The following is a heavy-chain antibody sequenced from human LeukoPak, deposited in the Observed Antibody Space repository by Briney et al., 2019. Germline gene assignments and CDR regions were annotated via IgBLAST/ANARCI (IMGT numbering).Heavy chain of an antibody. V-gene: IGHV3-23*01. D-gene: IGHD2-15*01. CDR3: AKSSGGAFDI. Sequence: PGGSLRLSCAASGFSFSSYAMSWVRQAPGKGLERVSAISGSGGSTYYADSVKGRFTISRDNSKNTLYLQMNSLRAEDTAVYYCAKSSGGAFDIWGQGTMVTVSS. J-gene: IGHJ3*02. CDR1: GFSFSSYA. CDR2: ISGSGGST.